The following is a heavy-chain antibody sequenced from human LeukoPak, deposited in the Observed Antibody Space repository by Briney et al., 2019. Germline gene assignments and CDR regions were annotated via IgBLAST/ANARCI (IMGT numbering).Heavy chain of an antibody. CDR1: GYTFTSYA. V-gene: IGHV1-69*13. J-gene: IGHJ6*02. D-gene: IGHD4-17*01. CDR3: ARDGPYGGYYYGMDV. Sequence: SVKVSCKASGYTFTSYAMHWVRQAPGQRLEWMGGIIPIFGTANYAQKFQGRVTITADESTSTAYMELSSLRSEDTAVYYCARDGPYGGYYYGMDVWGQGTTVTVSS. CDR2: IIPIFGTA.